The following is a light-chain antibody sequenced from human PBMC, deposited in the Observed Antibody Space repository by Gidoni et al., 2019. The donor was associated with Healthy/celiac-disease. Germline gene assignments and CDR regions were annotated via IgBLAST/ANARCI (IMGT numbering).Light chain of an antibody. CDR3: AAWDDSLSGVV. V-gene: IGLV1-47*01. CDR1: SSNIVSNY. J-gene: IGLJ2*01. Sequence: QSVLPQPPSASGTPGQGVTISCSGSSSNIVSNYVYWYQQLPGTAPKLLIYRNNQRPSGVPDRFSGSKSGTSASLAISGLRSEDEADYYCAAWDDSLSGVVFGGGTKLTVL. CDR2: RNN.